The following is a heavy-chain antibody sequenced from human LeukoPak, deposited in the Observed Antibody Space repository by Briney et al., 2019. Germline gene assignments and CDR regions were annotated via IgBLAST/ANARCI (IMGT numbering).Heavy chain of an antibody. D-gene: IGHD2-15*01. Sequence: ASVKVSCRASGYTFTSYGISWVRQAPGQGLEWMGWINPNSGGTNYAQKFQGRVTMTRDTSISTAYMELSRLRSDDTAVYYCAIPDPNCSGGSCGLDYWGQGTLVTVSS. CDR2: INPNSGGT. J-gene: IGHJ4*02. CDR1: GYTFTSYG. CDR3: AIPDPNCSGGSCGLDY. V-gene: IGHV1-2*02.